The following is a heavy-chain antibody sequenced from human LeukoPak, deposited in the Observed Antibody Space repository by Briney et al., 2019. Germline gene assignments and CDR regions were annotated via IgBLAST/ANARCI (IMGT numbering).Heavy chain of an antibody. V-gene: IGHV4-39*07. Sequence: SETLSLTCTVSGGSISSGSYYWSWIRQPAGKGLEWIGSIYYSGSTYYNPSLKSRVTISVDTSKNQFSLKLSSVTAADTAVYYCARTALTTVTPIGSRHSYYLGYYYMDVWGKGTTVTVSS. J-gene: IGHJ6*03. CDR2: IYYSGST. CDR3: ARTALTTVTPIGSRHSYYLGYYYMDV. D-gene: IGHD4-17*01. CDR1: GGSISSGSYY.